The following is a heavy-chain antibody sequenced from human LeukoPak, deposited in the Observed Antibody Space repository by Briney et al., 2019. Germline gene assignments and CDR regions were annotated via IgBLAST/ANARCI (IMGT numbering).Heavy chain of an antibody. V-gene: IGHV1-69*13. CDR3: ARDGSETTVVTPPDY. J-gene: IGHJ4*02. CDR1: GGTFSKNA. D-gene: IGHD4-23*01. Sequence: SVKVSCKASGGTFSKNAFNWVRQAPGQPLEWVGGIIPIFGTPNYAQTFQGRVTITADESTSTAYMELSSLRSEDTAVYYCARDGSETTVVTPPDYWGQGTLVTVSS. CDR2: IIPIFGTP.